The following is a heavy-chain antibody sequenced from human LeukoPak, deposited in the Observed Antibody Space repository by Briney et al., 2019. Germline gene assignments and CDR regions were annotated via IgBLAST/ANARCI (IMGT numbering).Heavy chain of an antibody. J-gene: IGHJ4*02. CDR1: DYSFPSFG. Sequence: ASVKVSCKASDYSFPSFGISWVRQAPGQGLEWMGWISPYNGVTNYAQKVQGRVTMTTDKSTSTAYMELRSLRFDDTAVYYCARDVGASYFDYWGQGTKVTVSS. CDR2: ISPYNGVT. CDR3: ARDVGASYFDY. D-gene: IGHD1-26*01. V-gene: IGHV1-18*01.